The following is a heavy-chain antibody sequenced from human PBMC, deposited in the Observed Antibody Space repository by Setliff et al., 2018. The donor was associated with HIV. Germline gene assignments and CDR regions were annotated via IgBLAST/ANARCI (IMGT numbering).Heavy chain of an antibody. V-gene: IGHV1-69*13. CDR1: GGTFNSYA. Sequence: SVKVSCKASGGTFNSYAFTWVRQAPGQGLEWMGDFLAVLRKPTYAQKFQGRLTIIADESTSAAYMELSDLRSEDTAVYYCASPRSAGTYQGAFYYFLDVWGRGTTVTVSS. CDR2: FLAVLRKP. CDR3: ASPRSAGTYQGAFYYFLDV. J-gene: IGHJ6*03. D-gene: IGHD2-15*01.